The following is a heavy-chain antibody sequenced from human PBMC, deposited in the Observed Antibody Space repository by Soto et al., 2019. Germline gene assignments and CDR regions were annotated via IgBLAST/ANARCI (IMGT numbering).Heavy chain of an antibody. V-gene: IGHV3-33*01. CDR1: GFTFSSYG. J-gene: IGHJ6*02. D-gene: IGHD4-17*01. Sequence: QVQLVESGGGVVQPGRSLRLSCAASGFTFSSYGMHWVRQAPGKGLEWVAVIWYDGSNKYYADSVKGRFTISRDNSKNTLYLQMNSLRAEDTAVYYCARPTVTTHYYYYGMDVWGQGTTVTVSS. CDR2: IWYDGSNK. CDR3: ARPTVTTHYYYYGMDV.